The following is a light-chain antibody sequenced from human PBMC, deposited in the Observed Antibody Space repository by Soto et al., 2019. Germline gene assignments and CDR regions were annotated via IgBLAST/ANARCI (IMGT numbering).Light chain of an antibody. Sequence: QSALTQPASVSGSPGQSITISCTGTSSDVGGYKYVSWYQQNPGKAPSLIIYEVSNRPSGVSNRFSGSKSGNTASLTISGLQAEDEADYYCSSYTSTSTRVVFGGGTKLTVL. CDR2: EVS. CDR3: SSYTSTSTRVV. CDR1: SSDVGGYKY. V-gene: IGLV2-14*01. J-gene: IGLJ2*01.